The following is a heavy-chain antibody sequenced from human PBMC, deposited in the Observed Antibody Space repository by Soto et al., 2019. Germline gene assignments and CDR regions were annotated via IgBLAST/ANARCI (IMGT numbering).Heavy chain of an antibody. J-gene: IGHJ4*02. CDR1: GFTFTTYA. CDR3: AKVTDDY. CDR2: ISGSGGST. V-gene: IGHV3-23*01. Sequence: GGSLRLSCAASGFTFTTYALSWVRQAPGKGLEWVSTISGSGGSTYYADSVKGRFTISRDNSKNTVCLQMNSLRAEDTALYYCAKVTDDYWGQGTLVTVS.